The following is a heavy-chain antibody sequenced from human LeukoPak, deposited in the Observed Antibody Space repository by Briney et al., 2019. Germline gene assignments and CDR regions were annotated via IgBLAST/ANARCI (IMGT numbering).Heavy chain of an antibody. CDR1: GYTINSYA. V-gene: IGHV7-4-1*02. J-gene: IGHJ3*02. D-gene: IGHD2-2*01. CDR3: ARDGLRSCTSSSCYPGEDAFDI. CDR2: INTNTGNP. Sequence: ASVKVSCKASGYTINSYAMNWVRQAPGQGLEWMAWINTNTGNPTYAQGFTGRFVFSLDTSISTAYLHISGLRAEDTAVYYCARDGLRSCTSSSCYPGEDAFDIWGQGTMVTVSS.